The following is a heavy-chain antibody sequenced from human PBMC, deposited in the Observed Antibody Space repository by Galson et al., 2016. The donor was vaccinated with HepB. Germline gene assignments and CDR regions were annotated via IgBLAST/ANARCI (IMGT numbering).Heavy chain of an antibody. V-gene: IGHV4-4*02. D-gene: IGHD3-10*01. J-gene: IGHJ4*02. CDR2: IYHNGGT. CDR3: AKLLYPFSLGGH. CDR1: GASINNSQW. Sequence: SETLSLTCAVSGASINNSQWWTWVRQPPGKGLEWIGEIYHNGGTNYNPSLKSRVNISVDKSKNQLYLNLRSVTAADTAVYYCAKLLYPFSLGGHWGQGTLVTVSS.